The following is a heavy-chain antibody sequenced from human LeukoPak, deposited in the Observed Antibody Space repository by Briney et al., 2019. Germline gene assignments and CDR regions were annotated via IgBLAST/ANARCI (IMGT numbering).Heavy chain of an antibody. J-gene: IGHJ6*02. D-gene: IGHD3-10*01. CDR3: ARRDYYGPMDV. V-gene: IGHV4-30-4*01. CDR2: IYYSGST. Sequence: SETLSLTCTVSGGSISSGDYYRSWIRQPPGKGLEWIGYIYYSGSTYYNPSLKSRVTISVDTSKNQFSLKLSSVTAADTAVYYCARRDYYGPMDVWGQGTTVTVSS. CDR1: GGSISSGDYY.